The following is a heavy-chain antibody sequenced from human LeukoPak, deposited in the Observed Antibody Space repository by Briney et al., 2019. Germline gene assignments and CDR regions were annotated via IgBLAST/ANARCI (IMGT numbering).Heavy chain of an antibody. J-gene: IGHJ4*02. CDR2: ICSSIGCT. CDR1: AFTSSSHP. CDR3: ARISLAPSDNFDS. Sequence: GGSLRLSCAASAFTSSSHPMGWVRRAPGKGLEWVSSICSSIGCTYYADSVRGRFAISRDDSKNTLYLQMNSLRAEDTAVYYCARISLAPSDNFDSWGQGTLVTVSS. D-gene: IGHD1-1*01. V-gene: IGHV3-23*01.